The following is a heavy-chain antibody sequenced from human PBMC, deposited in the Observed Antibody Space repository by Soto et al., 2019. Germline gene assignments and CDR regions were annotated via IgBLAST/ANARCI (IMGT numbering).Heavy chain of an antibody. CDR3: AREVYSSSLPTYSYYYGMDV. CDR2: ISSSGSTI. Sequence: QVQLVESGGGLVKPGGSLRLSCAASGFTFSDYYMSWIRQAPGKGLEWVSYISSSGSTIYYADSVKGRFTISRDNAKNSLYPQMNSLRAEDTAVYYCAREVYSSSLPTYSYYYGMDVWGQGTTVTVSS. V-gene: IGHV3-11*01. J-gene: IGHJ6*02. CDR1: GFTFSDYY. D-gene: IGHD6-6*01.